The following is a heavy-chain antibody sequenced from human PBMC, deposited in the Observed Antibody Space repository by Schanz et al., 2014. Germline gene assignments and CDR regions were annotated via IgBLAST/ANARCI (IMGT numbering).Heavy chain of an antibody. CDR2: INAYNGDR. CDR1: GYAFSKYG. D-gene: IGHD6-13*01. J-gene: IGHJ1*01. CDR3: AGATYSSSWYGGSEYFQH. V-gene: IGHV1-18*04. Sequence: QAQLLQSGAEMKKPGASVNVSCKASGYAFSKYGINWVRQAPGQGLEWMGWINAYNGDRKYAQNFQDRVTMTTDTSTSTAYMELRSLRSDDTAVYYCAGATYSSSWYGGSEYFQHWGRGTLVIVSS.